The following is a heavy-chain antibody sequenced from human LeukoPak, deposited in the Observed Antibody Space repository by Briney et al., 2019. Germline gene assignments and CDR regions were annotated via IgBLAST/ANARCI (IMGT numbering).Heavy chain of an antibody. CDR3: ATPLDYYDSSGYHQGGD. D-gene: IGHD3-22*01. J-gene: IGHJ4*02. V-gene: IGHV3-7*03. CDR1: GFIFSGCW. Sequence: GGSLRLSCAASGFIFSGCWMTWVRQAPGKGLEWVANIKEDGSKKNYVDSVKGRFAIFRDNAKNSLYLQMNSLRAEDTAVYYCATPLDYYDSSGYHQGGDWGQGTLVTVSS. CDR2: IKEDGSKK.